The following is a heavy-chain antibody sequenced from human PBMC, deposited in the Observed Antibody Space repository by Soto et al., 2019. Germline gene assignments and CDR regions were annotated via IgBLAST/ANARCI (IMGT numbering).Heavy chain of an antibody. D-gene: IGHD3-3*02. CDR2: IYYSGST. J-gene: IGHJ5*02. Sequence: SETLSLTCTVSGGSISSSSYYWGWIRQPPGKGLEWIGSIYYSGSTYNNPSLKSRVNISVDTSKNQFSLKLSSVTAADTAVYYCASPKIAFYNWFDPWGQGTLVTVS. CDR1: GGSISSSSYY. CDR3: ASPKIAFYNWFDP. V-gene: IGHV4-39*01.